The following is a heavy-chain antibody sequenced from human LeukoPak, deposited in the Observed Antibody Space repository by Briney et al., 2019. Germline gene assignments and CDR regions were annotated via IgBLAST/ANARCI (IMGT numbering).Heavy chain of an antibody. J-gene: IGHJ6*02. Sequence: PSETLSLTCAVSGGSISSSNWWSWVRQPPGKGLEWIWEIYHSGSTNYNPSLKSRVTISVDKSKNQFSLKLSSVTAADTAVYYCARLTGQLVHYYGMDVWGQGTTVTVSS. CDR3: ARLTGQLVHYYGMDV. CDR1: GGSISSSNW. CDR2: IYHSGST. D-gene: IGHD6-13*01. V-gene: IGHV4-4*02.